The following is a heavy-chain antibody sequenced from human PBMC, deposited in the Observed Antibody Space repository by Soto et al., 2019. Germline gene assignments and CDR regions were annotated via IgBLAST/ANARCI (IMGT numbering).Heavy chain of an antibody. CDR2: IYHSGST. V-gene: IGHV4-4*02. D-gene: IGHD2-2*02. CDR3: ATLPPRIELAVLPIPT. CDR1: GGSISSTNW. J-gene: IGHJ4*02. Sequence: QVQLQESGPGLVKPSGTLSLTCAVSGGSISSTNWWSWVRQSPGKGLEWIGEIYHSGSTNYNPSLWGRVYVSVDKSKNHFSLKNRSGTAADLAMYYCATLPPRIELAVLPIPTWGQGTLVTVTS.